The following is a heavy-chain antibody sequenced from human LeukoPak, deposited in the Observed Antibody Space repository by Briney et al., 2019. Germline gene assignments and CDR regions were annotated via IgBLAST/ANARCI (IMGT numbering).Heavy chain of an antibody. Sequence: PGGSLRLSCSASGFTFSYYALQWVRQAPGEGLEFVSTISHDGSNTIYADSVKGRFTVSRDNSKNTLYLQMTSLRPEDTAVYYCVKTAGSWFGYFDYWGQGPLV. J-gene: IGHJ4*02. D-gene: IGHD3-10*01. V-gene: IGHV3-64D*06. CDR2: ISHDGSNT. CDR1: GFTFSYYA. CDR3: VKTAGSWFGYFDY.